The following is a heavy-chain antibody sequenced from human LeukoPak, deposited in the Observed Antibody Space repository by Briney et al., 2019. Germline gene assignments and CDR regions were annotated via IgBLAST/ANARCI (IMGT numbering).Heavy chain of an antibody. CDR3: SIGHYDFWSMDV. CDR2: ISGSGGRT. CDR1: EFTFKNYA. D-gene: IGHD3-3*01. V-gene: IGHV3-23*01. Sequence: GGSLRLSCAASEFTFKNYAMKGGRQAPGEGVERGSLISGSGGRTYYADSVKGGFTISRDNTKKTLYMQRKRLRADDTAVYYCSIGHYDFWSMDVWGKGTTVTVSS. J-gene: IGHJ6*04.